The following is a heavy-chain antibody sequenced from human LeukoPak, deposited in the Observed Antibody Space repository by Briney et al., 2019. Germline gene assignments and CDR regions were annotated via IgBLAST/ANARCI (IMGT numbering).Heavy chain of an antibody. CDR2: IKQDGSER. Sequence: PGVPLRLSCTASGFTYNRYWKLWAPHAPGEGLVWVGNIKQDGSERDYVDSVKGRFTISRDNAKNSLYLQMNSLRAEDTAVYYCARGPSQWLVPFVYWGQGTLVTVSS. J-gene: IGHJ4*02. CDR3: ARGPSQWLVPFVY. V-gene: IGHV3-7*01. D-gene: IGHD6-19*01. CDR1: GFTYNRYW.